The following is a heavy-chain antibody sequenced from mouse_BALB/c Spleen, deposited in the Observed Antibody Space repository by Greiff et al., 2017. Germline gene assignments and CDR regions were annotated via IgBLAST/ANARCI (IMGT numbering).Heavy chain of an antibody. CDR3: ARNYDEGALAY. D-gene: IGHD2-4*01. Sequence: EVKLMESGGGLVQPGGSRKLSCAASGFTFSSFGMHWVRQAPEKGLEWVAYISSGSSTIYYADTVKGRFTISRDNPKNTLFLQMTSLRSEDTAMYYCARNYDEGALAYWGQGTLVTVSA. CDR1: GFTFSSFG. J-gene: IGHJ3*01. CDR2: ISSGSSTI. V-gene: IGHV5-17*02.